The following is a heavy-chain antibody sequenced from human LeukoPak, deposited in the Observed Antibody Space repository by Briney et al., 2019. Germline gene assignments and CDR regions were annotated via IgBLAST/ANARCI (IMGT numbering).Heavy chain of an antibody. V-gene: IGHV4-34*01. CDR2: INHSGST. J-gene: IGHJ4*02. D-gene: IGHD6-19*01. Sequence: SETLSLTCAVYGGSFSGYYWSWIRQPPGKGLEWIGEINHSGSTNYNPSLKSRVTISVDTSKNQFSLKLSSVTAADTAVCYCARAVYSSGLDYWGQGTLVTVSS. CDR1: GGSFSGYY. CDR3: ARAVYSSGLDY.